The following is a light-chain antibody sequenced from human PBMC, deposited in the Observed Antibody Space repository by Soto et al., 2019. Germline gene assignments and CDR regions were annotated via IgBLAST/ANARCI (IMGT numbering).Light chain of an antibody. CDR3: QSYDSSLSGVV. J-gene: IGLJ2*01. CDR2: GNS. V-gene: IGLV1-40*01. Sequence: QSLLTQPPSVSGAPGQRVTISCTGSSSNIGAGYDVHWYQQPPGTAPKLLIYGNSNPPSGVPDRFSGSQSGTSASLAITGRQAEYEADYYCQSYDSSLSGVVFGGGTKLTVL. CDR1: SSNIGAGYD.